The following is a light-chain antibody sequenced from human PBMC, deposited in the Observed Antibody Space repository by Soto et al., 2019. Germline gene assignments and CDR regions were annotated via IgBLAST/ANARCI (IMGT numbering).Light chain of an antibody. CDR2: EVS. CDR1: ISHVGGYNY. V-gene: IGLV2-14*01. CDR3: RSYTSSTAYV. J-gene: IGLJ1*01. Sequence: TQSAYVYGSRGQSTCISCTGTISHVGGYNYVSWYQLHPGKAPKLMVYEVSNRPSGVSNRFSGSTSGNTASLTISGLQAEDEADYCCRSYTSSTAYVFGTGTKVTVL.